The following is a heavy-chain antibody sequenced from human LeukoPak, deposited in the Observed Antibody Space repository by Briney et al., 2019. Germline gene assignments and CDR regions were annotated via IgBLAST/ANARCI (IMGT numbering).Heavy chain of an antibody. D-gene: IGHD4-17*01. J-gene: IGHJ3*01. CDR1: GFTFSDYT. V-gene: IGHV3-21*01. Sequence: GGSLRLSCTTSGFTFSDYTMAWVRQAPGEGLEWVSSISGGSDYTYYADSLKGRFAISRDNAKNSLYLQMNSLRADDTAVFYCARGEDDYGDYDAFDLWGQGTLVTVSS. CDR2: ISGGSDYT. CDR3: ARGEDDYGDYDAFDL.